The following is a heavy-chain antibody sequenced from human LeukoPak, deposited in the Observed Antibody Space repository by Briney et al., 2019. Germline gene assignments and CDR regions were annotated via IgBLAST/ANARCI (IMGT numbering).Heavy chain of an antibody. V-gene: IGHV4-34*01. Sequence: GSLRLSCAASGFTVSSNYMSWVRQAPGKGLEWIGEINHSGSTNYNPSLKSRVTISVDTSKNQFSLKLSSVTVADTAVYYCARRSYHDFWSGYYPFDYWGQGTLVTVSS. CDR1: GFTVSSNY. CDR2: INHSGST. J-gene: IGHJ4*02. D-gene: IGHD3-3*01. CDR3: ARRSYHDFWSGYYPFDY.